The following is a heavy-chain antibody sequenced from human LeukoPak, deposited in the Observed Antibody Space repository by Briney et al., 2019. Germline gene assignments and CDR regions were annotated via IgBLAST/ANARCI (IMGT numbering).Heavy chain of an antibody. CDR3: TRLDPMDGAFDT. J-gene: IGHJ3*02. V-gene: IGHV3-73*01. CDR1: GFTFIGSA. D-gene: IGHD3-10*01. Sequence: GGSLSLSCAPSGFTFIGSAIYWARQPSGKGLGWVGRIRSKANSYATAYAASVKGRFTISRDDSKNTAYLQMNSLKTEDTAVYYCTRLDPMDGAFDTWGQGTMVTVSS. CDR2: IRSKANSYAT.